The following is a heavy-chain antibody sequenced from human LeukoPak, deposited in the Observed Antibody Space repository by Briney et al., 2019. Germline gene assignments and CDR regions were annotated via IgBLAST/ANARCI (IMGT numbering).Heavy chain of an antibody. CDR3: ATDPARFQH. Sequence: GASVKVSCKASGYGLSDYSIHWVRQAPGQGLEWMGCMGCINPNSGDTNYAQKFEGRVTMTEDTSTDTAYMELSSLRSEDTAVYYFATDPARFQHWGQGTLVTVSS. J-gene: IGHJ1*01. V-gene: IGHV1-2*02. CDR1: GYGLSDYS. CDR2: MGCINPNSGDT.